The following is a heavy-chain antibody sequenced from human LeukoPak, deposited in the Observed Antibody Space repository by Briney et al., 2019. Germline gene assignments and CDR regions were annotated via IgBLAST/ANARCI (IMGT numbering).Heavy chain of an antibody. D-gene: IGHD2-8*02. CDR2: IYYTGST. J-gene: IGHJ4*02. CDR1: GGSISYY. CDR3: ARALGTGLVDY. V-gene: IGHV4-39*07. Sequence: SETLSLTCSVSGGSISYYWVWIRQPPGKGLEWIGSIYYTGSTYYNPSLKGRVTLSLDASNKRFSLKLNSVTAADTAVYYCARALGTGLVDYWGQGTLVTVSS.